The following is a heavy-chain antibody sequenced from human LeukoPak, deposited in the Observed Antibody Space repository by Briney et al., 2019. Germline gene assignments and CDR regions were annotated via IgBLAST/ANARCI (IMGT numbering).Heavy chain of an antibody. D-gene: IGHD2-21*02. CDR2: IYYSGST. Sequence: PSQTLSLTCTVSGDSISSGGYFWSWIRQHPGKGLEWIGYIYYSGSTYYNPSLKSRLTISVDTSKNQFSLKLSSVTAADTAVYYCARATSLVVTGRAEFDYWGQGTLVTVSS. CDR1: GDSISSGGYF. J-gene: IGHJ4*02. V-gene: IGHV4-31*03. CDR3: ARATSLVVTGRAEFDY.